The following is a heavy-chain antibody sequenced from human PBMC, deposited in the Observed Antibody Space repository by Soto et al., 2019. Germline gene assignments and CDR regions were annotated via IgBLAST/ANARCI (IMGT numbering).Heavy chain of an antibody. CDR2: ISSGGSA. J-gene: IGHJ5*01. CDR3: ARDAYPNWFDF. V-gene: IGHV4-4*07. Sequence: PSETLSLTCNVSGGSINSYYWSWIRQPAGKGLEWIGRISSGGSAIYNPSLKSRVTISVDTSKNQFSLRPTSVTAADTAVYFCARDAYPNWFDFWAREPWSPSPQ. CDR1: GGSINSYY. D-gene: IGHD2-8*01.